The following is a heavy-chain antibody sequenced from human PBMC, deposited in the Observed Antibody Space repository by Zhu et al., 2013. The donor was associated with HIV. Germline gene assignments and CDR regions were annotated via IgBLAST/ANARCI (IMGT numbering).Heavy chain of an antibody. CDR2: IIPIFGTA. Sequence: QVQLVQSGAEVKKPGSSVKVSCKASGGTFSSYAISWVRQAPGQGLEWMGGIIPIFGTANYAQKFQGRVTITADESTSTAYMELSSLRSEDTAVYYCAREERERFGELWSSAFDIWGQGTMVTVSS. CDR1: GGTFSSYA. CDR3: AREERERFGELWSSAFDI. V-gene: IGHV1-69*01. D-gene: IGHD3-10*01. J-gene: IGHJ3*02.